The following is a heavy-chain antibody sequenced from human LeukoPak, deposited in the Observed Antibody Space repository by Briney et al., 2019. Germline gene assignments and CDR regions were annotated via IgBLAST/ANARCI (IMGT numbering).Heavy chain of an antibody. Sequence: GGSLRLSCAASGFTFSSYSMNWVRQAPGKGLEWVSYISSSTIYYADSVTGRFTISRDNAKNSVYLQMNSLRVEDTAVYYCARDSGRYGYYMDVWGKGTTVTVSS. CDR3: ARDSGRYGYYMDV. V-gene: IGHV3-48*01. D-gene: IGHD1-26*01. CDR2: ISSSTI. J-gene: IGHJ6*04. CDR1: GFTFSSYS.